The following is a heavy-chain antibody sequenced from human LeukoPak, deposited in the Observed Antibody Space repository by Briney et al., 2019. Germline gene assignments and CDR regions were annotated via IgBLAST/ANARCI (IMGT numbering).Heavy chain of an antibody. CDR1: GFTFSSYD. Sequence: GGSLRLSCAASGFTFSSYDMHWVRQATGKGLEWVSAIGTAGDTYYPGSVKGRFTISRENAKNSLYLQMNSLRAGGTAVYYCARGLLWFGDKQRYFPFWGQGTTVTVSS. V-gene: IGHV3-13*01. J-gene: IGHJ6*02. CDR3: ARGLLWFGDKQRYFPF. D-gene: IGHD3-10*01. CDR2: IGTAGDT.